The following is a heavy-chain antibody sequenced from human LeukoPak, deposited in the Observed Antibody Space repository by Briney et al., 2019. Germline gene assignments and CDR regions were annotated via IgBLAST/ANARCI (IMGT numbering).Heavy chain of an antibody. J-gene: IGHJ4*02. Sequence: GGSLRLSCAASGFTFSSYGMHWVRQAPGKGLEWVAVISYDGSNKYYADSVKGRFTISRDNSKNTLYLQMNSLRAEDTAVYYCAKDGDYYDSSGYYSYYFDYWGQGTLVTVSS. V-gene: IGHV3-30*18. CDR1: GFTFSSYG. CDR3: AKDGDYYDSSGYYSYYFDY. CDR2: ISYDGSNK. D-gene: IGHD3-22*01.